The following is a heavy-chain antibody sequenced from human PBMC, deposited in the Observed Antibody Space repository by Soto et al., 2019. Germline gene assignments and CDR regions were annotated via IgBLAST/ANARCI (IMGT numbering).Heavy chain of an antibody. CDR3: TAPGPSQLGYGMDV. V-gene: IGHV3-15*07. CDR1: GFTFSNAW. J-gene: IGHJ6*02. D-gene: IGHD2-2*01. CDR2: IKSKTDGGTT. Sequence: GGSLRLSCAASGFTFSNAWMNWFRQAPGKGLEWVGRIKSKTDGGTTDYAAPVKGRFTISRDDSKNTLYLQMNSLKTEDTAVYYCTAPGPSQLGYGMDVWGQGTTVTVSS.